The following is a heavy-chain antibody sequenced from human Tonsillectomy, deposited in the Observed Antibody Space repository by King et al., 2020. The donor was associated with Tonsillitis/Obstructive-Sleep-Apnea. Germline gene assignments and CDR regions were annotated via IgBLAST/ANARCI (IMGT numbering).Heavy chain of an antibody. CDR3: ATDRRVLEWLFDT. Sequence: QVQLVESGGGVVQPGRSLRLSCAASGFTFSSNGMHWVRQAPGKGLEWGAGISYDGSIKNYADSVPGRFTISRDNSKNTLYLQMNSLRVEDTAVYYCATDRRVLEWLFDTWGQGTLVTVSS. CDR2: ISYDGSIK. CDR1: GFTFSSNG. V-gene: IGHV3-30*03. D-gene: IGHD3-3*01. J-gene: IGHJ5*02.